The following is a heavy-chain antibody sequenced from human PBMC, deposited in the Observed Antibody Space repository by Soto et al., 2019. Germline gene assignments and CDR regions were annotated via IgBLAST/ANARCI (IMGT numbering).Heavy chain of an antibody. V-gene: IGHV3-11*05. D-gene: IGHD3-9*01. CDR1: GFTFSDYY. J-gene: IGHJ4*02. CDR2: ISSSSSYT. Sequence: QVQLVESGGGLVKPGGSLRLSCAASGFTFSDYYMSWIRQAPGKGLEWVSYISSSSSYTNYADSVKGRFTISRDNAKNSLYLQMNRLRAEDTAVYYCARQHAYYDILTDYWGQGTLVTVSS. CDR3: ARQHAYYDILTDY.